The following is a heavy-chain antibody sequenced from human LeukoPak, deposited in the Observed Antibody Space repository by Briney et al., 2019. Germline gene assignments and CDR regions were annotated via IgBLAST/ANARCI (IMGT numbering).Heavy chain of an antibody. CDR1: GFTFSAYW. Sequence: GGSLRLSCAASGFTFSAYWMSWVRQAPGQGLEWVAKINQDGREQHFVDSVKGRFTISRDNAKNSLFLQVDRLRAEDTAVYYCTGGALDYWGQGALVTVSS. J-gene: IGHJ4*02. CDR2: INQDGREQ. V-gene: IGHV3-7*04. CDR3: TGGALDY.